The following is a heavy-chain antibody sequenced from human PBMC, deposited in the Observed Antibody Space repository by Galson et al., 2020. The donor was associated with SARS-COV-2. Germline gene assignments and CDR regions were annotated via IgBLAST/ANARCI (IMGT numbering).Heavy chain of an antibody. CDR1: GFTFDYYA. J-gene: IGHJ4*02. CDR2: ISWNSGRI. D-gene: IGHD3-3*01. Sequence: SLKISCAASGFTFDYYAMHLVRQAPGKGLEWVSGISWNSGRIGYEDSVKGRFTMSRDNSKNTVYLQINSLRVEDTAVYYCVRYGDYDVWSGYYGNFDYWGQGTLETVSS. CDR3: VRYGDYDVWSGYYGNFDY. V-gene: IGHV3-9*01.